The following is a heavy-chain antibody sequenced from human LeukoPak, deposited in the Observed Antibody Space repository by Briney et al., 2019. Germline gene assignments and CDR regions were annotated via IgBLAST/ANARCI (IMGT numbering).Heavy chain of an antibody. Sequence: GGTLRLSCAASGFTFSSYGMTWVRQAPGKGLEWVSVISGSGGSTYYADSVKGRFTISRDNSKNTLYLQMNSLRAEDTAVYYCAKDGEGYSYGFLYYFDYWGQGTLVTVSS. D-gene: IGHD5-18*01. CDR3: AKDGEGYSYGFLYYFDY. J-gene: IGHJ4*02. CDR2: ISGSGGST. V-gene: IGHV3-23*01. CDR1: GFTFSSYG.